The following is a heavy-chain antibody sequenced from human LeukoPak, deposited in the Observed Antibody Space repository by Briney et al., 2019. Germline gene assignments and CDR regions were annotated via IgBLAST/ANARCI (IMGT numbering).Heavy chain of an antibody. Sequence: QPGGSLRLSCAASGFTFSSYEMNWVRQAPGKGLEWVSYISSSGSTIYYADSVKGRFTISRDNAKNSLYLQMNSLRAEDTAVYYCARDRARGYYYYGMDVWGQGTTVTVSS. CDR3: ARDRARGYYYYGMDV. CDR1: GFTFSSYE. D-gene: IGHD3-10*01. V-gene: IGHV3-48*03. J-gene: IGHJ6*02. CDR2: ISSSGSTI.